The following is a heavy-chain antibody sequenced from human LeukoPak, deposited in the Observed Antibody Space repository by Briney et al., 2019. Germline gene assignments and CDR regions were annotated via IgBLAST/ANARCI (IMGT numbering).Heavy chain of an antibody. Sequence: ASVKVSCKAFGYTFINYGVSWVRQAPGQGLEWMGWISAYNGNTNYAQNLQGRVTMSTDTPTNTAYLELRTLTSDDTAVYYCARGAYCGGDCSSSDSFDIWGQGTIVSVSS. J-gene: IGHJ3*02. D-gene: IGHD2-21*02. CDR2: ISAYNGNT. V-gene: IGHV1-18*01. CDR1: GYTFINYG. CDR3: ARGAYCGGDCSSSDSFDI.